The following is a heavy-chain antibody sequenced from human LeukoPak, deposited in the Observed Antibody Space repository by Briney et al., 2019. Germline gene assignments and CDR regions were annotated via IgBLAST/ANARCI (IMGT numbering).Heavy chain of an antibody. J-gene: IGHJ6*02. V-gene: IGHV3-30*18. CDR3: AKRPDEDYGENYYGMDV. Sequence: PGRSLRLSCAASGFTFSSYGMHWVRKAPGKGLEWVAVISYDGSNKYYADSVKGRFTISRDNSKNTLYLQMNSLRAEDTAVYYCAKRPDEDYGENYYGMDVWGQGTTVTVSS. CDR2: ISYDGSNK. CDR1: GFTFSSYG. D-gene: IGHD4-17*01.